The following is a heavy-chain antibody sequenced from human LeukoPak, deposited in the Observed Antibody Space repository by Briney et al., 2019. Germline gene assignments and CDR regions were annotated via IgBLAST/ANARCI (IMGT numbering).Heavy chain of an antibody. D-gene: IGHD1-26*01. CDR3: AIGREPLLDY. J-gene: IGHJ4*02. CDR1: GDSISYHY. V-gene: IGHV4-59*11. Sequence: SETLSLTCDVSGDSISYHYRSWPRQSPGKGLEWIGFIYNSGFTNYNPSLKSRVIISQDTSKTHFTLRLTSVTAADTGVYFCAIGREPLLDYWGQGTRVIVSS. CDR2: IYNSGFT.